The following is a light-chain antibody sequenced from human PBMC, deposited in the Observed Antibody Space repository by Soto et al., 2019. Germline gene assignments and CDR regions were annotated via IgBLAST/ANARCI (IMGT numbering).Light chain of an antibody. CDR3: QVWDSDNNPFYV. CDR2: DDS. V-gene: IGLV3-21*02. Sequence: SYELAHPPSVSVAPGQTARITFGGNNIESKSVNWYQQKPGQAPVLVVYDDSDRPSGIPERFSGSNSGNTATLIINTAEAGDEADYYCQVWDSDNNPFYVFGAGAKVTVL. J-gene: IGLJ1*01. CDR1: NIESKS.